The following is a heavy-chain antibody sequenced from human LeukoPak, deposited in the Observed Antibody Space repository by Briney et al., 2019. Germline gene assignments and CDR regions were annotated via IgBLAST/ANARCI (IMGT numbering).Heavy chain of an antibody. CDR3: ARDRQPYYYDSSGYFDY. V-gene: IGHV3-53*01. Sequence: GGSLRLSCAASGFTVSSNYISWVRQAPGKGLEWVSVIYSGGGTNYADSVKGRFTISRDNSKNTLYLQMNSLRAEDTAVYYCARDRQPYYYDSSGYFDYWGQGTLVTVSS. CDR2: IYSGGGT. D-gene: IGHD3-22*01. J-gene: IGHJ4*02. CDR1: GFTVSSNY.